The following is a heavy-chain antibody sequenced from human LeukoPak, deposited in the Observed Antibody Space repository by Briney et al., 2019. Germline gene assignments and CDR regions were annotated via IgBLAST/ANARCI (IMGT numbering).Heavy chain of an antibody. CDR1: GGSISSGGYS. V-gene: IGHV4-30-2*01. CDR2: IYHSGST. J-gene: IGHJ4*02. Sequence: PSETLSLTCAVSGGSISSGGYSWRWIRQPPGKGLEWIGYIYHSGSTYYNPSLKSRVTISVDRSKNQFSLKLSSVTAADTAVYYCAGFSLLRGDSYFDYWGQGTLVTVSS. D-gene: IGHD4-17*01. CDR3: AGFSLLRGDSYFDY.